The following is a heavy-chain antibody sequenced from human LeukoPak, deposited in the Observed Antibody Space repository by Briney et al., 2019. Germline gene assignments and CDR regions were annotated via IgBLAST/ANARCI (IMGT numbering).Heavy chain of an antibody. CDR3: AREFDRGSSDY. V-gene: IGHV4-4*07. CDR2: IYTSGNT. CDR1: GGSISSYC. D-gene: IGHD2-2*01. Sequence: PSETLSLTCTVSGGSISSYCWLWVRQPAGKAPEWIGRIYTSGNTNYNPSLMGRVTMSMDMSKNQFSLKLNSVTAADTAVYYCAREFDRGSSDYWGQGTLVTVSS. J-gene: IGHJ4*02.